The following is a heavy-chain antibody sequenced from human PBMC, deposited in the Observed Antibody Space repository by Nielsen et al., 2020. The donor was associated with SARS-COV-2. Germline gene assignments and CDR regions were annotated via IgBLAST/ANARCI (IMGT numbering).Heavy chain of an antibody. Sequence: GESLKISCAASGFTFSDYYMSWIRQAPGKGLEWVSYISSSSSYTNYADSVKGRFTISRDNAKNSLYLQMNSLRAEDTAVYYCARQNYGSGQYYFDYWGQGTLVTASS. V-gene: IGHV3-11*03. CDR1: GFTFSDYY. CDR3: ARQNYGSGQYYFDY. D-gene: IGHD3-10*01. J-gene: IGHJ4*02. CDR2: ISSSSSYT.